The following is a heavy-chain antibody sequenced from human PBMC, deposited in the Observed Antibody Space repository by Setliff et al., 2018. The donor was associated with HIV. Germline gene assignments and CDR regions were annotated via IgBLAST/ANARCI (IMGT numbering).Heavy chain of an antibody. Sequence: ASVKVSCKASAYTFTTYDINWVRQATGQGLEWMGWMNPNSGDTAYAQKFQGRVTITADESTRTAYMELSSPRSEDTAVYYCASGVYYYDDSGYYPGYYYYYMDVWGRGTTVTVSS. J-gene: IGHJ6*03. CDR1: AYTFTTYD. CDR3: ASGVYYYDDSGYYPGYYYYYMDV. CDR2: MNPNSGDT. V-gene: IGHV1-8*01. D-gene: IGHD3-22*01.